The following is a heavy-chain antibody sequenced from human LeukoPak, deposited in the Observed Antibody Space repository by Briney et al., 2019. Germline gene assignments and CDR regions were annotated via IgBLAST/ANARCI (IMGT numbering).Heavy chain of an antibody. V-gene: IGHV3-21*01. CDR3: ARDVVVPAAMGGYYYYYGMDV. Sequence: GGSLRLSCAASGFTFSSYSMNWVRQAPGKGLEWVSSISSSSSYIYYADSVKGRFTISRDNAKNSLYLQMNSLRAEDTAVYYCARDVVVPAAMGGYYYYYGMDVWGQGTTVTVSS. J-gene: IGHJ6*02. CDR1: GFTFSSYS. D-gene: IGHD2-2*01. CDR2: ISSSSSYI.